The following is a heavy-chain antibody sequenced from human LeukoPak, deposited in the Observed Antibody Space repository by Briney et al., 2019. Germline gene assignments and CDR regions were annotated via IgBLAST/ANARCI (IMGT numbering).Heavy chain of an antibody. CDR1: GGSISRYY. Sequence: SETLSLTCTVSGGSISRYYWSWIRQPPGKGLEWIGYIYYSGSTNYKPSLKSRVTISVETSKNQFSLKLSSVTAADTAVYYCARGGSSSWAYNFDYWGQGTLVTVSS. D-gene: IGHD6-13*01. CDR3: ARGGSSSWAYNFDY. V-gene: IGHV4-59*01. CDR2: IYYSGST. J-gene: IGHJ4*02.